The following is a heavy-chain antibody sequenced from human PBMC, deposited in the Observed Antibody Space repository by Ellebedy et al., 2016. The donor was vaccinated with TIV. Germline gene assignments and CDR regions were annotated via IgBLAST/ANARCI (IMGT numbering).Heavy chain of an antibody. CDR2: ISSDGSEK. CDR3: AKDLSTYDFWNNYHYYAMDV. CDR1: GFTFNNSA. J-gene: IGHJ6*02. D-gene: IGHD3-3*01. Sequence: GESLKISCAASGFTFNNSAVHWVRQAPGKGLEWVALISSDGSEKYYADSVRGRFTISSHNSKNTLYLQMNRLRAEDTAVYYCAKDLSTYDFWNNYHYYAMDVWGQGTAVTVSS. V-gene: IGHV3-30-3*01.